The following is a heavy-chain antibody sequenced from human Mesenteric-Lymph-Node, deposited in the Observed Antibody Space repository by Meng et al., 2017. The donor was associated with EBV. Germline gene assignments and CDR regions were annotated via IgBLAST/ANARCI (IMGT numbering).Heavy chain of an antibody. CDR2: VSHSGIT. CDR3: ARRWVLRTPFDF. V-gene: IGHV4-34*08. Sequence: GGGLFKPGGSLRLSLVASGFTLNYYYMSWLRQAPGKGLEWIGEVSHSGITNYNPSLETRVIISLDKSKNQFSPRLTSVTAADTAVYFCARRWVLRTPFDFWGQGSLVTVSS. CDR1: GFTLNYYY. D-gene: IGHD3-16*01. J-gene: IGHJ4*02.